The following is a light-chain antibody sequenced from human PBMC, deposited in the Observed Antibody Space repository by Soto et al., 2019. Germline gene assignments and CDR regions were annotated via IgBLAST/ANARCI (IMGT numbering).Light chain of an antibody. V-gene: IGKV3-15*01. CDR2: GAS. CDR3: QQYNTWPLT. J-gene: IGKJ4*01. Sequence: EIVMTQSPATLSVSPGERATLSCRASQSVRSNLAWYQQKPGQAPRLLIYGASTRATGIPARFSGSGSGTEFTLTISSLQSEDVAVYYCQQYNTWPLTFGGGTKVEIK. CDR1: QSVRSN.